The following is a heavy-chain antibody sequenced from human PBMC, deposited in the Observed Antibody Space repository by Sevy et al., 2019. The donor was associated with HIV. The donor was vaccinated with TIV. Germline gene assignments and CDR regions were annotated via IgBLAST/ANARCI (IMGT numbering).Heavy chain of an antibody. V-gene: IGHV3-23*01. CDR3: AKTGDNSMVRGAYYYYGMDV. Sequence: GGSLRLSCAASGFTFSIYDMSWVRQAPGKGLEWVSAISHRGGSTYYADSVQGRFTISRDNSKNTLYLQMNSLRADDTAVYYCAKTGDNSMVRGAYYYYGMDVWGQGTTVTVSS. CDR1: GFTFSIYD. D-gene: IGHD3-10*01. CDR2: ISHRGGST. J-gene: IGHJ6*02.